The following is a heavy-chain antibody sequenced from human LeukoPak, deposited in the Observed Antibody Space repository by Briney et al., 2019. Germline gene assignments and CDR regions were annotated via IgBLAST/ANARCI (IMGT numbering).Heavy chain of an antibody. CDR3: ARARGPYYDYVWGSYRQPYFDY. D-gene: IGHD3-16*02. CDR2: INPNSGGT. J-gene: IGHJ4*02. V-gene: IGHV1-2*02. CDR1: GYTFTGYY. Sequence: ASVKVSCKASGYTFTGYYMHWVRQAPGQGLEWMGWINPNSGGTNYAQKFQGRVTMTRDTSISTAYMELSRLRSDDTAVYYCARARGPYYDYVWGSYRQPYFDYWGQGTLVTVSS.